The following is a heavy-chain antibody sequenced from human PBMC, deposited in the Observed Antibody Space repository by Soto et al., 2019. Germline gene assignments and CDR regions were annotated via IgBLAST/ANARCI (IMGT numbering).Heavy chain of an antibody. J-gene: IGHJ6*02. CDR1: GYSFTSYW. Sequence: LGESLKISCKGSGYSFTSYWIGWVRQMPGKGLEWMGIIYPGDSDTRYSPSFQGQVTISADKSISTAYLQWSSLKASDTAMYYCASPAPRVVPSLGYYGMDVWGQGTTVTVSS. V-gene: IGHV5-51*01. CDR2: IYPGDSDT. CDR3: ASPAPRVVPSLGYYGMDV. D-gene: IGHD3-3*01.